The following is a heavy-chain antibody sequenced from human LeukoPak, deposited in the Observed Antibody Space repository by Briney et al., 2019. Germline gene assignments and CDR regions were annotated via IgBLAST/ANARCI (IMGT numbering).Heavy chain of an antibody. J-gene: IGHJ4*02. V-gene: IGHV1-69*04. Sequence: SVKVSCKASGYTFTSYGISWVRQAPGQGLEWMGRIVPMLGVTNYAQKFQDRVKITADKFTNTAYIELSSLRSEDTAVYYCARNILTGYYDYWGQGTLVTVSS. CDR2: IVPMLGVT. D-gene: IGHD3-9*01. CDR1: GYTFTSYG. CDR3: ARNILTGYYDY.